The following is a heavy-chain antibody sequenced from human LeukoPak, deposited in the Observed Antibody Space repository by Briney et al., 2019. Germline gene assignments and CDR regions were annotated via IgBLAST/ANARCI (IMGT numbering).Heavy chain of an antibody. CDR1: GYTFTSYG. V-gene: IGHV1-18*01. D-gene: IGHD3-22*01. J-gene: IGHJ3*02. CDR2: ISAYNGHT. Sequence: ASVKVSCKASGYTFTSYGISWVRQAPGQGLEWMGWISAYNGHTNYAQKLQGRVSMTTDTSTSTAYMELRSLRSDDTAVYYCARVGYDSSGRHRYAFDIWGQGTMVTVSS. CDR3: ARVGYDSSGRHRYAFDI.